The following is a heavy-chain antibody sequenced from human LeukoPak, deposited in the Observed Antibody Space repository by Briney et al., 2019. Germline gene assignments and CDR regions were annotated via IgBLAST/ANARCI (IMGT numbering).Heavy chain of an antibody. CDR3: ARVGITSNFYFHYAMDV. CDR1: GFTISNYW. Sequence: GESLRLSCAAAGFTISNYWMYWVRQDPGKGLVWVSRVISDVSGTSYADSVKGPFTLSRDNAKNTLYLQMNSLRGEDTAVYYCARVGITSNFYFHYAMDVWGQGTTVTV. J-gene: IGHJ6*02. D-gene: IGHD1-14*01. V-gene: IGHV3-74*01. CDR2: VISDVSGT.